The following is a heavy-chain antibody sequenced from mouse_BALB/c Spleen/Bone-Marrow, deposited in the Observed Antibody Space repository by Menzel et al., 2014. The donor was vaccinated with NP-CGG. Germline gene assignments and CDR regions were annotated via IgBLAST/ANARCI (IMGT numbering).Heavy chain of an antibody. D-gene: IGHD1-1*01. V-gene: IGHV6-6*02. J-gene: IGHJ2*01. Sequence: EVQLQESGGGLVQPGGSMKLSCVASGFTFSNYWMNWVRQSPEKGLERVAEIRLKSNNYATDYAESVKGRFSISRDDSKSSVYLQMNNLRAEDTGIYYCARRIYYGYYFDYWGQGTTLTVSS. CDR1: GFTFSNYW. CDR2: IRLKSNNYAT. CDR3: ARRIYYGYYFDY.